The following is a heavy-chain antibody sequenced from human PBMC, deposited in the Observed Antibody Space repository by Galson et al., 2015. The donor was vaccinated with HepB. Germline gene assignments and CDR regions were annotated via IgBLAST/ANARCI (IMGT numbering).Heavy chain of an antibody. J-gene: IGHJ6*02. CDR3: AADRSRGVWGSYEGGMDV. CDR2: IVIDSGYT. Sequence: SVKVSCKASGFTFSTSAIQWVRQARGQRLEWIGWIVIDSGYTKYAQKFQERVTITRDMSTSTAYMELSSLRSEDTAVYYCAADRSRGVWGSYEGGMDVWGQGTTVTVSS. V-gene: IGHV1-58*02. CDR1: GFTFSTSA. D-gene: IGHD3-16*01.